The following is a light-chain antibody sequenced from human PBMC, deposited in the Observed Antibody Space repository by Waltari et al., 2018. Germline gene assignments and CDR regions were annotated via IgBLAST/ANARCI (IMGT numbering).Light chain of an antibody. V-gene: IGKV1-5*03. CDR3: LHYNNYPWT. Sequence: DIQMTQSPSTLSASVGDRVTITCRASESISSWLAWYQQKPGKAPKLLINKASRLESGVPARFSGSGSGTEFTLPISSLQPDDFATYYCLHYNNYPWTFGQGTKVEIK. CDR2: KAS. J-gene: IGKJ1*01. CDR1: ESISSW.